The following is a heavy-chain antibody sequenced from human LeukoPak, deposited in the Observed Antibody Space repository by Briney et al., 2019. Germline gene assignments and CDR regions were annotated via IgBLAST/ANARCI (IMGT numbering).Heavy chain of an antibody. CDR3: ARGRSDYYYDSSGLRNDNWFDR. J-gene: IGHJ5*02. V-gene: IGHV1-8*01. Sequence: PVGSVRVSCTASGYTFTSYDMNWVRQAPGQGLEWMGWMNPNSGNTGYAEKVQGRVTMTRNTSISTAYKELSSLRSEDTAVYYCARGRSDYYYDSSGLRNDNWFDRWGQGTLVTVSS. CDR2: MNPNSGNT. CDR1: GYTFTSYD. D-gene: IGHD3-22*01.